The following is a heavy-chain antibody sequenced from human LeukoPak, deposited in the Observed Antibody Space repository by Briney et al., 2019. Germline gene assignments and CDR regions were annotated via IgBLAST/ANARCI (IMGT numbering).Heavy chain of an antibody. V-gene: IGHV4-34*01. CDR3: GRHIPYFDS. Sequence: PSETLSLTCVVYGGSFSGYYWSWIRHPPREGLEWIEEINHSGSTNVNRSLKSRVTISVDTSKNQFSLKLSSVTAADTYFYDCGRHIPYFDSWGQGTLVTVSS. J-gene: IGHJ4*02. CDR1: GGSFSGYY. D-gene: IGHD2-2*02. CDR2: INHSGST.